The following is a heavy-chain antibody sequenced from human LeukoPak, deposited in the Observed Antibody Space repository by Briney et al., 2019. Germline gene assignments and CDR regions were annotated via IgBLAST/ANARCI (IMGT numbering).Heavy chain of an antibody. V-gene: IGHV1-2*02. CDR3: ARSAGHCSNGICFTGYYMDV. Sequence: ASVKVSCKASGYTFTGYYMHWVRQAPGQGLEWVGRINCNSGDANSAQKFQGRVTMTRDTSVSTAYMDLSSVTSDDTAVYFCARSAGHCSNGICFTGYYMDVWGRGTTVTVSS. CDR1: GYTFTGYY. D-gene: IGHD2-8*01. J-gene: IGHJ6*04. CDR2: INCNSGDA.